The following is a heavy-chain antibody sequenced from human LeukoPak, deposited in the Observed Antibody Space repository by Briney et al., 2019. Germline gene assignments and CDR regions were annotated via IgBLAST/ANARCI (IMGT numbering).Heavy chain of an antibody. CDR2: IKQDGSEK. D-gene: IGHD6-13*01. CDR3: AKGPPSGYSSSWYGFGYFQH. V-gene: IGHV3-7*03. CDR1: GFTFSNYW. J-gene: IGHJ1*01. Sequence: GGSLRLSCAASGFTFSNYWMGWVRQAPGKGLEWVANIKQDGSEKRYVDPVKGRFTISRDNAKNSLYLQMNSLRAEDTAVYYCAKGPPSGYSSSWYGFGYFQHWGQGTLVTVSS.